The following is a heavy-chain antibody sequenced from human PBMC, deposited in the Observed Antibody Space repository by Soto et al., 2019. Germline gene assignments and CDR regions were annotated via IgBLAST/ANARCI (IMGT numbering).Heavy chain of an antibody. V-gene: IGHV3-7*03. D-gene: IGHD2-8*02. CDR1: GFTFSKFW. Sequence: PGGSLRLSCITSGFTFSKFWMSWARQAPGKGLEWVANIKHDGSQSYYEDSVKGRFTISRDNSKNSLYLQVNSLRVDDTAVYFCARLLLYSTSGRGWFDPRGQGTLVTVSS. CDR2: IKHDGSQS. CDR3: ARLLLYSTSGRGWFDP. J-gene: IGHJ5*02.